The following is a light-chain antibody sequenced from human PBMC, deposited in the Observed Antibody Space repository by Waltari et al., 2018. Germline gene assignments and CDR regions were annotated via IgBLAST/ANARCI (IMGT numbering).Light chain of an antibody. J-gene: IGKJ5*01. CDR2: WAS. CDR1: QSVLSTSNRKPY. V-gene: IGKV4-1*01. Sequence: DIVMTQSPDSLAVSLGERATINCKSSQSVLSTSNRKPYIPWYQQKPGQTPRLLINWASTRASVVPDRFSGSGSGTDFTLTVSSLQAEDVAVYYCHQYYIPPLTFGQGTRLEIK. CDR3: HQYYIPPLT.